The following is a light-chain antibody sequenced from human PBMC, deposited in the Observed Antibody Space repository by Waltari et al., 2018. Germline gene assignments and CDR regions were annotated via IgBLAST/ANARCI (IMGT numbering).Light chain of an antibody. V-gene: IGLV1-44*01. CDR3: AVRRV. Sequence: QSVLTQPPSASGTPGQRVTISCSGSSSNIGSNTVNWYQQLPGTAPKLLIYTNDQRPSGVPDRFSGSKSGTSASLAISGLQSEDEADYYCAVRRVFRTGTKVTVL. J-gene: IGLJ1*01. CDR2: TND. CDR1: SSNIGSNT.